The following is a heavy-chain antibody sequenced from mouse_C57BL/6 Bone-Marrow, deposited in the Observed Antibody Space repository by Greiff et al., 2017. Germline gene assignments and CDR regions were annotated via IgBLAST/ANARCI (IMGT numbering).Heavy chain of an antibody. Sequence: QVQLQQPGAELVRPGSSVKLSCKASGYTFTSYWMHWVKQRPIQGLEWIGNIDPSDSETHYNQKFKDKATLTVDKSSSTAYMQLSSLPSEDSAVYYCARDYYYGSLAWFAYWGQGTLVTVSA. CDR1: GYTFTSYW. CDR2: IDPSDSET. CDR3: ARDYYYGSLAWFAY. J-gene: IGHJ3*01. D-gene: IGHD1-1*01. V-gene: IGHV1-52*01.